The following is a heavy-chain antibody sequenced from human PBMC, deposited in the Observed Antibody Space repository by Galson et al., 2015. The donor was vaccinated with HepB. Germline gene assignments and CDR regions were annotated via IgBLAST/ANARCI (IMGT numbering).Heavy chain of an antibody. CDR3: ARVRSGSYVWFDP. D-gene: IGHD1-26*01. V-gene: IGHV3-7*03. Sequence: SLRLSCAASGFTFSSYWMSWVRQAPGKGLEWVANIKQDGSEKYYVDSVKGRFTISRDNAKNSLYLQMNSLRAEDTAVYYCARVRSGSYVWFDPWGQGTLVTVSS. J-gene: IGHJ5*02. CDR2: IKQDGSEK. CDR1: GFTFSSYW.